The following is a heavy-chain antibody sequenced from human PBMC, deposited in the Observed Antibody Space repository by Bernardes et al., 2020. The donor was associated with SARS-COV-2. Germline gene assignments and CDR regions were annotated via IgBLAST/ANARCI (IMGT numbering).Heavy chain of an antibody. J-gene: IGHJ3*01. V-gene: IGHV3-7*03. CDR1: GFDFSDYW. D-gene: IGHD3-3*01. CDR3: ATERQSLTIFGVGHDAFDF. CDR2: IKGDGSQR. Sequence: GGSLRLSCAGSGFDFSDYWMAWVRQAPGKGLEWVANIKGDGSQRSSVDSVKGRFFISRDSSRNTLHLQMNSLRKEDTALYYCATERQSLTIFGVGHDAFDFWGQGTMVTVSS.